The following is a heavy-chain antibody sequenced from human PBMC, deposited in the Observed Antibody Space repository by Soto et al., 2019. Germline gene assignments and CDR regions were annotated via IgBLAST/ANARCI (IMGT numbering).Heavy chain of an antibody. CDR3: ARAALIAAAGYWYFDL. CDR2: ISAYNGNT. D-gene: IGHD6-13*01. Sequence: GASVKVSCKASGYSFTNYGVGWVRQAPGQGLEWMGWISAYNGNTNYAQKLQGRVTMTTDTSTSTAYMELRSLRSDDTAVYYCARAALIAAAGYWYFDLWGRGTLVTVSS. CDR1: GYSFTNYG. J-gene: IGHJ2*01. V-gene: IGHV1-18*01.